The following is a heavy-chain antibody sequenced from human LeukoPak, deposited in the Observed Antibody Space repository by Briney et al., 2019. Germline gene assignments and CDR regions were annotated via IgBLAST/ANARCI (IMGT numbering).Heavy chain of an antibody. CDR1: GFTFSSYS. Sequence: GGSLRLSCAASGFTFSSYSMNWVRQAPGKGREWVSSISSSSSYIYYADSVKGRFTISRDNAKNSLYLQMHSLRAEDTAVYYCARFVVGLQGGFTNDYWGQGTLVTVSS. CDR3: ARFVVGLQGGFTNDY. CDR2: ISSSSSYI. D-gene: IGHD2-15*01. V-gene: IGHV3-21*01. J-gene: IGHJ4*02.